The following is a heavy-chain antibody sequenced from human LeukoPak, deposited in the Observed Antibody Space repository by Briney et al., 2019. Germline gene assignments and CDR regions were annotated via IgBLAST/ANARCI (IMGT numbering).Heavy chain of an antibody. D-gene: IGHD1-26*01. Sequence: SETLPLTCTASGDSITNSNYYWGWVRQSPWRGLEWLGNIFYNGGPYYNPSFKSRVAISVDTSKNHFSLTLNAVTAADTAVYYCASYSGIYSAFEIWSQGTLVTVSS. CDR2: IFYNGGP. CDR3: ASYSGIYSAFEI. J-gene: IGHJ3*02. CDR1: GDSITNSNYY. V-gene: IGHV4-39*02.